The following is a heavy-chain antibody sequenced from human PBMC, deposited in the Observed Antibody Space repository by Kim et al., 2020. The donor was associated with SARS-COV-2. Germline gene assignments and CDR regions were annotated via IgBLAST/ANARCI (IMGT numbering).Heavy chain of an antibody. D-gene: IGHD2-2*01. Sequence: SETLSLTCAVSGGSISSSNWWSWVRQPPGKGLEWIGEIYHSGSTNYNPSLKSRVTISVDKSKNQFSLKLSSVTAADTAVYYCARDKGVVVPAAIYYYYGMDVWGQGTTVTVSS. V-gene: IGHV4-4*02. CDR1: GGSISSSNW. J-gene: IGHJ6*02. CDR3: ARDKGVVVPAAIYYYYGMDV. CDR2: IYHSGST.